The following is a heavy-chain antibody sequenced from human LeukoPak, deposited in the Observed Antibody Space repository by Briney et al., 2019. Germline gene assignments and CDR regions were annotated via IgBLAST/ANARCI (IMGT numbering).Heavy chain of an antibody. V-gene: IGHV3-53*01. D-gene: IGHD1-1*01. CDR2: IYSGGST. J-gene: IGHJ4*02. Sequence: PGGSLRLSCAASGVTLSSNHMSWVRQAPGKGLEWVSVIYSGGSTDYADSVKGRFTISRDNSKNTLYLQMNSLRAEDTAVYHCARGPAGYNWGQGTLVTVS. CDR1: GVTLSSNH. CDR3: ARGPAGYN.